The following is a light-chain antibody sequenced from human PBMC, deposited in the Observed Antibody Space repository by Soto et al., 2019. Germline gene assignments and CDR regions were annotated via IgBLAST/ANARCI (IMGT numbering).Light chain of an antibody. V-gene: IGKV3-20*01. CDR1: ESISSSY. Sequence: EVVLTQSPGTLSLSPCERATLSFSATESISSSYLAWYQQKPGQAPRLLIYGASSRATGIPDRFSGSGSGTDFTLTISRLEPEDFAVYYCQQYNNWPPEFGQGTKVDIK. CDR3: QQYNNWPPE. J-gene: IGKJ1*01. CDR2: GAS.